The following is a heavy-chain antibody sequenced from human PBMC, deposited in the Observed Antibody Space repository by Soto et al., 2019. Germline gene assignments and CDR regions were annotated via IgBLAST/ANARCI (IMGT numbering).Heavy chain of an antibody. J-gene: IGHJ3*02. CDR3: ARLGGAARPLSAFDI. CDR2: IFYGGST. D-gene: IGHD6-6*01. Sequence: QVQLQESGPGLVKPSETLSLTCTVSGASISSYYWSWIRQPPGQGLEWIGYIFYGGSTSYNPSLKSRATISGDTSKNQFSLKLSSVTAADTAVYYCARLGGAARPLSAFDIWGQGTMVTVSS. CDR1: GASISSYY. V-gene: IGHV4-59*01.